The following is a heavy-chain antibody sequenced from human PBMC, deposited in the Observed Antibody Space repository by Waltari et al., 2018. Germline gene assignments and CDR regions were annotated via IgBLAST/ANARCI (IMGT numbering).Heavy chain of an antibody. CDR2: INTDGSIT. D-gene: IGHD6-13*01. V-gene: IGHV3-74*01. Sequence: VQLVESGGGLVQPGGSLRLSCAASGFIFNNYWMHWVRQAPGKGLVSVSHINTDGSITNYADSVKGRFTISRDNAKNTLFLQMNSLRAEDTAVYYCVMYSSSFLGDCWGQGTLVTVSS. CDR1: GFIFNNYW. CDR3: VMYSSSFLGDC. J-gene: IGHJ4*02.